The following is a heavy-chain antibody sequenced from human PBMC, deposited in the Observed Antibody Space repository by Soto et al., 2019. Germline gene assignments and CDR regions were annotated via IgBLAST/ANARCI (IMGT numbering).Heavy chain of an antibody. CDR2: IKQDGSEK. CDR3: ARELTEMATIIFPQYYYGLDV. D-gene: IGHD5-12*01. J-gene: IGHJ6*02. V-gene: IGHV3-7*05. CDR1: GFTFSSYW. Sequence: PGGSLRLSCAASGFTFSSYWMSWVRQAPGKGLEWVANIKQDGSEKYYVDSVKGRFTISRDNAKNSLYLQMNSLRAEDTAVYYCARELTEMATIIFPQYYYGLDVWGQGTTVTVSS.